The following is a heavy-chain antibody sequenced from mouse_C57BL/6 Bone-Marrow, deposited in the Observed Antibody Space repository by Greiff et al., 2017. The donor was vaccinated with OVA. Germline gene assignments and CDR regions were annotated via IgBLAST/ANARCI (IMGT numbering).Heavy chain of an antibody. CDR3: ANLLLRSTWFAY. D-gene: IGHD1-1*01. CDR2: ISSGGSYT. CDR1: GFTFSSYG. J-gene: IGHJ3*01. V-gene: IGHV5-6*01. Sequence: EVQGVESGGDLVKPGGSLKLSCAASGFTFSSYGMSWVRQTPDKRLEWVATISSGGSYTYYPDSVKGRFTISRDNAKNTLYLQMSSLKSEDTAMYYCANLLLRSTWFAYWGQGTLVTVSA.